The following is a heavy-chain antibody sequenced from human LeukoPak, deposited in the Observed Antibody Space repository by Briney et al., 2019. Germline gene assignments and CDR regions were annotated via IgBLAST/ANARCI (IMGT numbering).Heavy chain of an antibody. CDR1: GGSISSYY. Sequence: SETLSLTCTVPGGSISSYYWSWIRQPPGKGLEWIGYIYYSGGTNYNPSLKSRVTISVDTSKNQFSLKLSSVTAADTAVYYCARGRNLYDFWSGYISWGQGTLVTVSS. CDR2: IYYSGGT. CDR3: ARGRNLYDFWSGYIS. J-gene: IGHJ4*02. D-gene: IGHD3-3*01. V-gene: IGHV4-59*01.